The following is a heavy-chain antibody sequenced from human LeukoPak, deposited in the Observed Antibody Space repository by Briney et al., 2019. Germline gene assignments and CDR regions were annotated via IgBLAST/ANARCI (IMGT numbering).Heavy chain of an antibody. Sequence: SETLSLTCAVSGDSITSSKWWSWVRQSPEKGLEWIGEIYHSGATNYNPSLKSRVTISVDKSKNQFSLNLSSVTAADTAVYYCASGSHAVTTHFDYWGQGTLVTVSS. CDR2: IYHSGAT. CDR3: ASGSHAVTTHFDY. V-gene: IGHV4-4*02. J-gene: IGHJ4*02. D-gene: IGHD3-16*01. CDR1: GDSITSSKW.